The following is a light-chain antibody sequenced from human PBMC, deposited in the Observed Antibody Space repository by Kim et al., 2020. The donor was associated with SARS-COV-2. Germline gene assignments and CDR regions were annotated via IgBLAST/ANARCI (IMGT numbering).Light chain of an antibody. Sequence: SPEERATLSCRASQTVSSSYLAWYQQKPGQAPRLLIYSAFSRATGIPDRFSGSGSGTDFTITISSLEPEDFAVYYCQQYDSSRWTFGQGTKVDIK. CDR2: SAF. J-gene: IGKJ1*01. CDR3: QQYDSSRWT. V-gene: IGKV3-20*01. CDR1: QTVSSSY.